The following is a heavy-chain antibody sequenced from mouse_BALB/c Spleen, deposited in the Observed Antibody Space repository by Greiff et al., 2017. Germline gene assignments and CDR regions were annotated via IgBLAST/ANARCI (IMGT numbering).Heavy chain of an antibody. J-gene: IGHJ2*01. D-gene: IGHD2-2*01. CDR3: ARGVYYGYDEEDYFDY. Sequence: EVQLQQSGPGLVKPSQSLSLTCSVTGYSITSGYYWNWIRQFPGNKLEWMGYISYDGSNNYNPSLKNRISITRDTSKNQFFLKLNSVTTEDTATYYCARGVYYGYDEEDYFDYWGQGTTLTVSS. V-gene: IGHV3-6*02. CDR2: ISYDGSN. CDR1: GYSITSGYY.